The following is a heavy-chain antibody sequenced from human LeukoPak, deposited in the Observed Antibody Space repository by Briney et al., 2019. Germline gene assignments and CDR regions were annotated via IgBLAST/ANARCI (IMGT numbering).Heavy chain of an antibody. J-gene: IGHJ4*02. CDR2: SYSSGST. CDR1: GGSISSGYYY. CDR3: ARHGCIPAAGTSRRIIDY. V-gene: IGHV4-61*02. Sequence: SETLSLTCTVSGGSISSGYYYWSWIRLPAGRGLEWIGRSYSSGSTNYNPSLKSRVTVSVDTSKNQFSLKLSSVTAADRAVYYCARHGCIPAAGTSRRIIDYWGQGTLVTVSS. D-gene: IGHD6-13*01.